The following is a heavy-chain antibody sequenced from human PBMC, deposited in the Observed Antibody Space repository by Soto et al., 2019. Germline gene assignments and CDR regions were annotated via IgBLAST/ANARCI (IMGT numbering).Heavy chain of an antibody. CDR1: VGTFSSYT. CDR3: AREQAAAGHFDY. V-gene: IGHV1-69*04. Sequence: GASVKVSCKASVGTFSSYTISWVRQAPGQGLEWMGRIIPILGIANYAQKFQGRVTITADKSTSTAYMELSSLRSEDTAVYYCAREQAAAGHFDYWGQGTLVTVSS. D-gene: IGHD6-13*01. J-gene: IGHJ4*02. CDR2: IIPILGIA.